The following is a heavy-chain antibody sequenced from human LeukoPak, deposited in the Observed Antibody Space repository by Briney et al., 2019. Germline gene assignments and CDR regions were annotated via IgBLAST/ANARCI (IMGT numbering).Heavy chain of an antibody. V-gene: IGHV4-59*12. D-gene: IGHD1-26*01. CDR2: IYYSGST. CDR3: ASTSSGSYDY. Sequence: SETLSLTCTVSGGSISSYYWSWIRQPPGKGLEWIGYIYYSGSTNCNPSLKSRVTISVDTSKNQFSLKLSSVTAADTAVYYCASTSSGSYDYWGQGTLVTVSS. J-gene: IGHJ4*02. CDR1: GGSISSYY.